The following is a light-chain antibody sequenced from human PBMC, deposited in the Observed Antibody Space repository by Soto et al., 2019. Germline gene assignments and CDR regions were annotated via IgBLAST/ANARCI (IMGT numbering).Light chain of an antibody. V-gene: IGLV2-11*01. J-gene: IGLJ3*02. CDR1: SSDVGGYNY. CDR3: CSYAGSYSGV. Sequence: QSALTQPRSVSGSPGQSFTISCTGTSSDVGGYNYVSWYQQHPGKAPKLMIYDVSKRPSGVPDRFSGSKSGSTASLSISGLQADDEADYYCCSYAGSYSGVFGGGTKLTVL. CDR2: DVS.